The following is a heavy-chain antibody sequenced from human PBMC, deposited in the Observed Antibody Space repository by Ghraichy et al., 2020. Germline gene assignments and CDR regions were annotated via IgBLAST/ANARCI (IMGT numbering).Heavy chain of an antibody. D-gene: IGHD3-10*01. CDR2: ISGNGAST. Sequence: GESLNISCAASGFTFSTYAMSWVRQAPGKGPEWVSAISGNGASTNYADSVRGRFTISRDNSENTLYLQMNSLRVEETAVYYCAKKFYYGSESTSDLFDYWGQGTLVTVSS. V-gene: IGHV3-23*01. CDR1: GFTFSTYA. CDR3: AKKFYYGSESTSDLFDY. J-gene: IGHJ4*02.